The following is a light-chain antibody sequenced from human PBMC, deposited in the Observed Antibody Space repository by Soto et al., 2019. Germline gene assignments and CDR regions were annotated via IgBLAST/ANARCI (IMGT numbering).Light chain of an antibody. V-gene: IGKV1-5*01. CDR3: QQYHTFSA. CDR2: EAS. Sequence: DLQMTQSPSTLSASVGDTVTITCRASQSVSNLLAWYQQKPGKAPKLLIYEASSLERGVPSRFSGSGSGTEFTLTVSSLQPDDFATYYCQQYHTFSAFGQGTKVEIK. CDR1: QSVSNL. J-gene: IGKJ1*01.